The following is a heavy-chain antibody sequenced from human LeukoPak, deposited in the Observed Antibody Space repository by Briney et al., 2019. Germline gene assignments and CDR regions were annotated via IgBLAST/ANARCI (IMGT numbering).Heavy chain of an antibody. CDR2: IKQDGSEK. CDR1: GFTFSSYW. J-gene: IGHJ6*03. V-gene: IGHV3-7*01. D-gene: IGHD2-2*01. Sequence: PGGSLRLSCAASGFTFSSYWMSWVRQAPGKGLEWVANIKQDGSEKYYVDSVKGRFTISRDNAKNSLYLQMNSLRAEDTAVYYCATTGVVVPAATYYYYYYMDVWGKGTTVTISS. CDR3: ATTGVVVPAATYYYYYYMDV.